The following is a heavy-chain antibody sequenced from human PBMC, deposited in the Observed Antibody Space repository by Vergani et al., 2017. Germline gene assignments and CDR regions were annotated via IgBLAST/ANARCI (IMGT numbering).Heavy chain of an antibody. Sequence: EVQLVESGGGLVKPGGSLRLSCAASGFSFSSYSMNWVRQAPGKGLEWVASISGSSSYVFYRDSVEGRFTITRDNAKKSVYLQMNSLRAEDTAMYCCARGLWDCTHIRWSPPSDWGQGTQVTVSS. J-gene: IGHJ4*02. CDR2: ISGSSSYV. V-gene: IGHV3-21*02. CDR1: GFSFSSYS. D-gene: IGHD2-8*01. CDR3: ARGLWDCTHIRWSPPSD.